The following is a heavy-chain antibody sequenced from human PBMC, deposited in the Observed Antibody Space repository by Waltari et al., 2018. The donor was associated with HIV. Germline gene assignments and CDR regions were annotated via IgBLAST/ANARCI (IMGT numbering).Heavy chain of an antibody. CDR3: ARDYGGEDDD. CDR1: GYSISSGYY. J-gene: IGHJ4*02. CDR2: IYHSGST. Sequence: QVQLQESGPALVQPPETPSLTCAVSGYSISSGYYWCSTRHSTEKGLKWIGSIYHSGSTYYNPSLKSRVTISVDTSKNQFSLKLSSVTAADTAVYYCARDYGGEDDDWGQGTLVTVSS. D-gene: IGHD4-17*01. V-gene: IGHV4-38-2*02.